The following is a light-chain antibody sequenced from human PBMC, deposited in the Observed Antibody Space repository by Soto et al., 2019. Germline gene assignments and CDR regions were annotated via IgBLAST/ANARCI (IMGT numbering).Light chain of an antibody. Sequence: EIVLTQSPGTLSLSPGERATLSCRASQSVSSSYLAWYQQKPGQAPRLLIYGASSRAAGIPDRFSGSVSGTDFTLTISRLEPEDFAVYYCQHYGRSLFPFGPGTTVDI. J-gene: IGKJ3*01. CDR3: QHYGRSLFP. V-gene: IGKV3-20*01. CDR2: GAS. CDR1: QSVSSSY.